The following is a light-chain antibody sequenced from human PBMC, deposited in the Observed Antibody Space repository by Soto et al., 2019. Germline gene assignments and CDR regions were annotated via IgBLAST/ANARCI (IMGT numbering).Light chain of an antibody. CDR3: SSYAASNNLGV. CDR2: EVS. Sequence: QSVLTQPPSASGSPGQSVTISCIGTSSDVGGYNYVSWYQQHPGKAPKLMIYEVSKRPSGVPDRFSGSKSGNTASLTVSGLQAEDEADYYCSSYAASNNLGVFGGGTQLNVL. V-gene: IGLV2-8*01. CDR1: SSDVGGYNY. J-gene: IGLJ2*01.